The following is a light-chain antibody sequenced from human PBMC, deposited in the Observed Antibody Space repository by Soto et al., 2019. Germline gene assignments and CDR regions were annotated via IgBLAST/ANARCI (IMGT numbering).Light chain of an antibody. Sequence: DIVMTQSPLSLPVTPGEPASISCRSSQSLLHSNGYNYLIWYLQKPGQSPPLLIYLGSDRASGVPARFSGSGSGTEFTLNISRVEAEDVGVYYCMQALQTQSTFGQGTRLDIK. CDR1: QSLLHSNGYNY. V-gene: IGKV2-28*01. J-gene: IGKJ5*01. CDR2: LGS. CDR3: MQALQTQST.